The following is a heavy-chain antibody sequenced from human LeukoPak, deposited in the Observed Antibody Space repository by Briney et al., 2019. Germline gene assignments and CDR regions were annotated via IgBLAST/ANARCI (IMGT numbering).Heavy chain of an antibody. CDR1: GFTFSSYG. Sequence: HPGGSLRLSCAASGFTFSSYGLSWVRQAPGKGLEWVSAISGSGGSTYYADSVKGRFTISRDNSKNTLYLQTNSLRAEDTAVYYCAKSLESTNYYYHMDVWGKGTTVTISS. CDR3: AKSLESTNYYYHMDV. D-gene: IGHD2-2*01. V-gene: IGHV3-23*01. J-gene: IGHJ6*03. CDR2: ISGSGGST.